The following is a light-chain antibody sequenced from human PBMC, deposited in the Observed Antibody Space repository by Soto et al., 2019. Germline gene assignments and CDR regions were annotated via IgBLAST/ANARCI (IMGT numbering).Light chain of an antibody. CDR2: KTS. V-gene: IGKV1-5*03. CDR3: QQYHTYWT. J-gene: IGKJ1*01. CDR1: QTISSW. Sequence: DIEITQSPSTLSGSVGDRVTLTCRASQTISSWLAWYQQKPGKAPKLLIFKTSDLVSGVPSRLRGSGSGTEFTLTIRSLQPDDFATYYCQQYHTYWTFGQGTKVDIK.